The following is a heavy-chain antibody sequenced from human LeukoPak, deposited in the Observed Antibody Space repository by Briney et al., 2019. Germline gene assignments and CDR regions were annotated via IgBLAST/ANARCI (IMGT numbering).Heavy chain of an antibody. Sequence: ASVKVSCKASGYTFTGYYMHWVRQAPGQGLEWMGWINPNSGGTNYAQKFQSRVTMTRDTSISTAYMELSRLRSDDTAVYYCARGGTDYDFWSGYSYHYFDYWGQGTLVTVSS. J-gene: IGHJ4*02. CDR1: GYTFTGYY. CDR3: ARGGTDYDFWSGYSYHYFDY. D-gene: IGHD3-3*01. V-gene: IGHV1-2*02. CDR2: INPNSGGT.